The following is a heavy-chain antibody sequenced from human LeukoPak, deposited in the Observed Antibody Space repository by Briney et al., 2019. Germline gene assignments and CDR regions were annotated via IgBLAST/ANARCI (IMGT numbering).Heavy chain of an antibody. J-gene: IGHJ5*02. V-gene: IGHV1-18*01. CDR3: VRGILSDDTLTGP. CDR1: GYTFSSYG. D-gene: IGHD3-9*01. Sequence: ASVKVSCKTPGYTFSSYGINWGRQAPGEGLEWMGWVSTYNGDTRYAQNVQGRVTMTTDTSATTAYMELRSLRSDNTAVYYCVRGILSDDTLTGPWGQGTLVTVSS. CDR2: VSTYNGDT.